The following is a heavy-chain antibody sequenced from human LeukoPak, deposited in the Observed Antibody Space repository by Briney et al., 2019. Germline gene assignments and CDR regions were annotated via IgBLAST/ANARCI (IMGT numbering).Heavy chain of an antibody. Sequence: SQTLSLTCAISGDSVSSNSAAWHWIRQSPSRGLEWLGRTYYRSKWYNDYAVSVKSRITINPDTSKNQFSLQLNSVTPEDTAVYYCARDRGYSGYDSQKYYFDFWGQGTLVTVSS. CDR1: GDSVSSNSAA. D-gene: IGHD5-12*01. CDR3: ARDRGYSGYDSQKYYFDF. V-gene: IGHV6-1*01. J-gene: IGHJ4*02. CDR2: TYYRSKWYN.